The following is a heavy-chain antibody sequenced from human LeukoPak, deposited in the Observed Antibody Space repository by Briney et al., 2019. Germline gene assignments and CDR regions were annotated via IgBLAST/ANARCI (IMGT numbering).Heavy chain of an antibody. CDR1: GGSISSYY. J-gene: IGHJ4*02. CDR3: ARIGYYYDSSGYYFDY. V-gene: IGHV4-59*01. Sequence: SETLPLTCTVSGGSISSYYWSWIRQPPGKGLEWIGYIYYSGSTNYNPSLKSRVTISVDTSKNQFSLKLSSVTAADTAVYYCARIGYYYDSSGYYFDYWGQGTLVTVSS. D-gene: IGHD3-22*01. CDR2: IYYSGST.